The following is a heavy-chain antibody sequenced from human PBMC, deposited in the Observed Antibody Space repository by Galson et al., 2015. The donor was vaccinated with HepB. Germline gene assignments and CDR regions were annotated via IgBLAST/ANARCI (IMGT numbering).Heavy chain of an antibody. CDR1: GFIFSNYG. CDR3: ARDWVYDSSSKGAFDL. CDR2: IWHDGSNE. D-gene: IGHD3-22*01. Sequence: SLRLSCATSGFIFSNYGMHWVRQAPGKGLEWVASIWHDGSNEYYADSVKGRFTISRDNSKNTVYLEMNSLRAEDTAVYYCARDWVYDSSSKGAFDLWGQGTVVTVSS. V-gene: IGHV3-33*01. J-gene: IGHJ3*01.